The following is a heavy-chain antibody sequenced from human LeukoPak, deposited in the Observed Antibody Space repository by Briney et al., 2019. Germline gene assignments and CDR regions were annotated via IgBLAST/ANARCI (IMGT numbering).Heavy chain of an antibody. CDR2: IIGIVIYT. Sequence: PGGSLRLSCAAPGFTFCSYAMSWVRQAPGKGLEWVSYIIGIVIYTNYADSVKGRFTISRDNAKNSLYLQMNSLRAEDTAVYYCARGPYSSGSSADYWGQGTLVTVSS. D-gene: IGHD6-19*01. CDR1: GFTFCSYA. J-gene: IGHJ4*02. V-gene: IGHV3-21*05. CDR3: ARGPYSSGSSADY.